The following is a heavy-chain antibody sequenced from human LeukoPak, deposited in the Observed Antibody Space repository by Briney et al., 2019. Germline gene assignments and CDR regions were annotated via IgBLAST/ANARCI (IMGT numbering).Heavy chain of an antibody. Sequence: SETLSLTCAVSGGPISSTDWWSWVRQTPGKGLEWLGEILHSGATNYSPSLKSRATISVDKSKNQFSLKLTSVTAADTAVYYCATLGSSPTYFYVGMDVWGQGTAVTVSS. J-gene: IGHJ6*02. CDR2: ILHSGAT. V-gene: IGHV4-4*02. D-gene: IGHD6-13*01. CDR3: ATLGSSPTYFYVGMDV. CDR1: GGPISSTDW.